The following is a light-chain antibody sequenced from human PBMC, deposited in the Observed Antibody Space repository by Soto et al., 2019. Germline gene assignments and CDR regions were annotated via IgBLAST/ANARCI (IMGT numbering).Light chain of an antibody. CDR1: QSVSSN. CDR3: QHYNNWPPWT. Sequence: EIVMTQSPATLSVAPGDPDAPSCRASQSVSSNLAWYQHKPGHAPRRLIFGASIRATGIPARFSGSGSGTEVTLTISTLQSEDFAIYYCQHYNNWPPWTFGQGTKVDIK. CDR2: GAS. V-gene: IGKV3-15*01. J-gene: IGKJ1*01.